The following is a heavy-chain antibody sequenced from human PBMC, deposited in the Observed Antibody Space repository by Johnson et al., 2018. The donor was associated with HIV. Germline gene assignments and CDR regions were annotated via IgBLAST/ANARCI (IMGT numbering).Heavy chain of an antibody. CDR3: AWVRSSVREVDLSGGGFDI. J-gene: IGHJ3*02. CDR1: GFTFSSYA. CDR2: ISFDGSEE. Sequence: QVQLVESGGGLVQPGGSLRLSCAASGFTFSSYAMHWVRQAPGKGLEWVAVISFDGSEEYYADSVTGRFTVSRDTSKNTLSLQMNSLRAEDTAEDQCAWVRSSVREVDLSGGGFDIWGQGTLVTVSS. V-gene: IGHV3-30*04. D-gene: IGHD3-22*01.